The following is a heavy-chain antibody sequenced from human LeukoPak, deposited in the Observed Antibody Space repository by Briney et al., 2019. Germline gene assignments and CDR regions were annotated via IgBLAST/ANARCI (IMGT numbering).Heavy chain of an antibody. V-gene: IGHV4-39*07. CDR2: IYHSGST. CDR1: GGSISSSSYY. Sequence: PSETLSLTCIVSGGSISSSSYYWGWIRQPPGKGLEWIGSIYHSGSTYYNPSLKSRVTISVDTSKNQFSLNLSSVTAADTAVYYCARGVARSSKFHFSYYFDYWGQGTLVTVSS. D-gene: IGHD6-6*01. CDR3: ARGVARSSKFHFSYYFDY. J-gene: IGHJ4*02.